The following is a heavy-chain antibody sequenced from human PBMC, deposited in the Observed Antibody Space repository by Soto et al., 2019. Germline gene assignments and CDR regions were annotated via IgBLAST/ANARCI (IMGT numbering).Heavy chain of an antibody. CDR3: ARAPRGRSGGSDY. CDR2: ITPFYDIT. D-gene: IGHD3-10*01. V-gene: IGHV1-69*02. Sequence: QVQLVQSGAEVQKPGSSVKVSCKASGGTFSSYTISWVRQAPGQGLEWMGRITPFYDITNYAQKFQGRVTITADKSTSVVYMELSILIFEDTAVYYCARAPRGRSGGSDYGGQGTLVTVSS. J-gene: IGHJ4*02. CDR1: GGTFSSYT.